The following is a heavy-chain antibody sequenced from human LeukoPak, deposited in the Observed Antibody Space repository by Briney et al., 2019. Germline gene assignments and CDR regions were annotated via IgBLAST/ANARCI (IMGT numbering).Heavy chain of an antibody. CDR1: GFTFNTYW. CDR3: AREGSGESWPTLDI. V-gene: IGHV3-7*01. Sequence: GGSLRLSCAASGFTFNTYWMAWIRQVPGKGLEWVANMKHDGSEIYYGGSVKGRFIISRDNAKNSLYLQMNSLRVEDTAVYYCAREGSGESWPTLDIWGQGRMVTVSS. CDR2: MKHDGSEI. D-gene: IGHD3-10*01. J-gene: IGHJ3*02.